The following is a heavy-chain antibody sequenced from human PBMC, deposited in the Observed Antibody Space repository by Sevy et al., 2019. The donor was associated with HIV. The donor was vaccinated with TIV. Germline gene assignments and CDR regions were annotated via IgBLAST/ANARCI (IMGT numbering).Heavy chain of an antibody. CDR3: ARFNYYGSVAYFDY. V-gene: IGHV3-11*01. D-gene: IGHD3-10*01. Sequence: GGSLRLSCAASGFTFSDYYMSWIRQAPGKGLEWVSYISSSGSTIYDADSVKGRFTISRDNAKNSLYLQMNSLRAEDTAVYYCARFNYYGSVAYFDYWGQGTLVTVSS. J-gene: IGHJ4*02. CDR1: GFTFSDYY. CDR2: ISSSGSTI.